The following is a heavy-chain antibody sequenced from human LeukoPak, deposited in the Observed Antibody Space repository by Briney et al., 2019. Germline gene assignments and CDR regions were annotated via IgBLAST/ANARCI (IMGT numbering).Heavy chain of an antibody. D-gene: IGHD6-13*01. V-gene: IGHV3-23*01. CDR3: AKGEVRAAAGTGFDY. CDR1: GFTFSSYA. Sequence: GGSLRLSCAASGFTFSSYAMGWVRQAPGKGLEWVSAISGSGGSTYYADSVKGRFTISRDNSKNTLYLQMNSLRAEDTAVYHCAKGEVRAAAGTGFDYWGQGTLVTVSS. J-gene: IGHJ4*02. CDR2: ISGSGGST.